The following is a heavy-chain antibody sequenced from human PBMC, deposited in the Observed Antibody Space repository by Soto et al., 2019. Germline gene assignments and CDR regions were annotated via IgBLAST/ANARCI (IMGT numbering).Heavy chain of an antibody. Sequence: SETLSLTCAVYGGSFSGYYWSWIRQPPGKGLEWIGEINHSGSTNYNPSLKSRVTISVDPSKNQFSLKPTSVTAADKAEDYCARGRVSYYYESSGDNRVDPWGQRTLATVSS. CDR1: GGSFSGYY. J-gene: IGHJ5*02. CDR3: ARGRVSYYYESSGDNRVDP. CDR2: INHSGST. D-gene: IGHD3-22*01. V-gene: IGHV4-34*01.